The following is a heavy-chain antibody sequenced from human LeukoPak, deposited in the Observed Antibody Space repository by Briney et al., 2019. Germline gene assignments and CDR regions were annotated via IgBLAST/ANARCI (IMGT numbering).Heavy chain of an antibody. CDR2: INHSGST. Sequence: PSETLSLTCAVYGGSFSGYYWSWIRQPPGKGLEWIGEINHSGSTNYNPSLKCRVTISVDTSKNQFSLKLSSVTAADTAVYYCASQWLATPLKEDWGQGTLVTVSS. D-gene: IGHD6-19*01. CDR3: ASQWLATPLKED. J-gene: IGHJ4*02. CDR1: GGSFSGYY. V-gene: IGHV4-34*01.